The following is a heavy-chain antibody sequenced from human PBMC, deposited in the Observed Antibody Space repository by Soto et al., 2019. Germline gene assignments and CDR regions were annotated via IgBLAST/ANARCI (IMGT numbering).Heavy chain of an antibody. D-gene: IGHD6-19*01. J-gene: IGHJ4*02. Sequence: PGESLKISCKGSGYSFTSYWIGWVRQMPGKGLEWMGIIYPGDSDTRYSPSFQGQVTISADKSISTAYLQWSSLKASDTAMYYCARAGIAVAGRSADFDYWGQGTRVTVSS. CDR2: IYPGDSDT. V-gene: IGHV5-51*01. CDR1: GYSFTSYW. CDR3: ARAGIAVAGRSADFDY.